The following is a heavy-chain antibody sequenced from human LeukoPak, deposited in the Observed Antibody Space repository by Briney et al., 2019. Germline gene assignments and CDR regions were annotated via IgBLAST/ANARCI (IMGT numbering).Heavy chain of an antibody. CDR1: GGSISSSSYY. D-gene: IGHD6-13*01. V-gene: IGHV4-39*07. J-gene: IGHJ6*03. CDR3: ARDSRGSSHMDV. Sequence: SETLSLTCTVSGGSISSSSYYWGWIRQPPGKGLEWIGSIYYSGSTYYNPSLKSRVTISVDTSKNQFSLKVNSVTAADTAVYYCARDSRGSSHMDVWGKGTTVTVSS. CDR2: IYYSGST.